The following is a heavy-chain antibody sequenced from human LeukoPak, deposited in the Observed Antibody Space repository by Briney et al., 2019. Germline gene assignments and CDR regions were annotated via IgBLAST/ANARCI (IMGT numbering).Heavy chain of an antibody. D-gene: IGHD3-22*01. Sequence: PSETLSLTCTVSGGSISSSSYYWGWIRQPPGKGLEWIGSIYYSGSTYYNPSLKSRVTISVDTSKNQFSLKLSSVTAADTAVYYCARGYYYDSSGYYTDWGQGTLVTVSS. J-gene: IGHJ4*02. CDR3: ARGYYYDSSGYYTD. CDR1: GGSISSSSYY. CDR2: IYYSGST. V-gene: IGHV4-39*01.